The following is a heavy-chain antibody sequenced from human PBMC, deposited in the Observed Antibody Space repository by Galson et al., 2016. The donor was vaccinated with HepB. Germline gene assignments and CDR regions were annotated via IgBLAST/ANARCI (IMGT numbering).Heavy chain of an antibody. CDR3: ARAYQYTLDY. CDR1: GLTFSRFW. Sequence: SLRLSCAASGLTFSRFWMTWVRQAPGKGLEWVANINQDGSVKHYLDSVRGRFTISRDNAKNSLYLQMNSLRAEDTAVYFCARAYQYTLDYWGQGTLVTVSP. D-gene: IGHD1-1*01. V-gene: IGHV3-7*04. J-gene: IGHJ4*02. CDR2: INQDGSVK.